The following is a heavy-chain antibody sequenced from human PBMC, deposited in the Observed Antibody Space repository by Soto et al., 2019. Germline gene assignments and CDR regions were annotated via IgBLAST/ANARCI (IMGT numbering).Heavy chain of an antibody. CDR1: GFTFSSYG. V-gene: IGHV3-33*08. J-gene: IGHJ4*02. D-gene: IGHD3-10*01. Sequence: GGSLRLSCVASGFTFSSYGMHWVRQAPGKGLEWVAVIWYDGSNKYYADSVKGRFTISRDNSKNTLYLQMNSLRAEDTAVYYCARDYYGSGSYYFDYWGQGTLVTVSS. CDR3: ARDYYGSGSYYFDY. CDR2: IWYDGSNK.